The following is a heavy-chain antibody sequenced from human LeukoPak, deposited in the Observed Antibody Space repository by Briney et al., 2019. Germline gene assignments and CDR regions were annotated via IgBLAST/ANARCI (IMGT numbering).Heavy chain of an antibody. CDR2: IYSDASST. V-gene: IGHV3-74*01. J-gene: IGHJ4*02. CDR1: GFTFSSYW. D-gene: IGHD1/OR15-1a*01. Sequence: QVGGSLRLSCAASGFTFSSYWMHWVRQAPGKGLVWVSRIYSDASSTTYADSVKGRFTISRDNAKSTLYLQMNSLRAEDTAVYYCARRNNRAYDYWGQGTLVTVSS. CDR3: ARRNNRAYDY.